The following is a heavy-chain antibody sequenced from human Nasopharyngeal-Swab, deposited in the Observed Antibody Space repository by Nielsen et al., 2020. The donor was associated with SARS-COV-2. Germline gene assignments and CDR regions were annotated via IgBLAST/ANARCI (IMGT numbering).Heavy chain of an antibody. V-gene: IGHV1-8*01. D-gene: IGHD3-10*01. CDR3: ARIMVRGVIISGYYYGMDV. CDR2: MNPNSGNT. Sequence: ASVKVSCKASGYTFTSYDINWVRQATGQGLEWMGWMNPNSGNTGYAQKFQGRVTMTRNTSISTAYMELSSLRSEDTAVYYCARIMVRGVIISGYYYGMDVWGQGTTVTVSS. CDR1: GYTFTSYD. J-gene: IGHJ6*02.